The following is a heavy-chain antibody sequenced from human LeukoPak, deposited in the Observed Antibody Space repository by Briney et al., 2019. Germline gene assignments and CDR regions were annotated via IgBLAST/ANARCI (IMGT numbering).Heavy chain of an antibody. CDR1: GFTFSSYV. D-gene: IGHD2-8*01. CDR3: VKEGNGAFDI. J-gene: IGHJ3*02. CDR2: VSSIGGST. V-gene: IGHV3-64D*09. Sequence: GGSLRLSCSASGFTFSSYVMFWVRQAPGKGLEYVSAVSSIGGSTCYADSVKGRFTISRDNSKNTLYLQMISLRPEDTAVYYCVKEGNGAFDIWGQGTMVTVSS.